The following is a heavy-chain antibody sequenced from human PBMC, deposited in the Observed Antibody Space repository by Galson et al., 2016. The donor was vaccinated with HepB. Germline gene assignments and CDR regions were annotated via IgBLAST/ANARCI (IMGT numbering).Heavy chain of an antibody. CDR3: TTAGSFRTNDAFHS. V-gene: IGHV3-15*07. Sequence: SLRLSCAASGFSFDYAWMNWVRQAPGKGLEWVGGIKSNPDGGPKDYAAPVKGRLSLSRNDSKKMLFLKMNSLKTEDLGVYYGTTAGSFRTNDAFHSWGQGTVVTVSS. D-gene: IGHD1-26*01. J-gene: IGHJ3*02. CDR2: IKSNPDGGPK. CDR1: GFSFDYAW.